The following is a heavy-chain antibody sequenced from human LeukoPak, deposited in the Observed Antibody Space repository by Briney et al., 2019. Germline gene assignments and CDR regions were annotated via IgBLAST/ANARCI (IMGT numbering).Heavy chain of an antibody. Sequence: SETLSLTCAVYGDSFTSYYWSWIRQPPGKGLEWIGQVTHGGGTNYNPSLKSRVTISADTSRNQFSLKLSSVTAADTAVYYCARIDFWSDYPKDYWGQGTLVTVSS. V-gene: IGHV4-34*01. CDR2: VTHGGGT. J-gene: IGHJ4*02. CDR3: ARIDFWSDYPKDY. D-gene: IGHD3-3*01. CDR1: GDSFTSYY.